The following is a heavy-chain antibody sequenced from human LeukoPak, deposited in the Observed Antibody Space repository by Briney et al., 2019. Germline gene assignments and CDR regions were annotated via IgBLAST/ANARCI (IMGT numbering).Heavy chain of an antibody. CDR2: ITADGSST. Sequence: GGSLRLSCAASGFIFSANAMTWVRQAPGRGLECVSAITADGSSTYYADSVKGRFTISRDNAKNSLYLQMNSLRAEDTAVYYCAKGKWGLTINNFDVWGQGTMVTVSS. CDR1: GFIFSANA. D-gene: IGHD3-9*01. J-gene: IGHJ3*01. CDR3: AKGKWGLTINNFDV. V-gene: IGHV3-21*01.